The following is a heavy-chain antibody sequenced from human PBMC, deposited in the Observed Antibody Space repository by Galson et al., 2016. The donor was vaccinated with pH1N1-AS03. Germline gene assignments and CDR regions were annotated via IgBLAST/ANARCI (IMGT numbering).Heavy chain of an antibody. J-gene: IGHJ6*02. CDR2: IKYSGRT. V-gene: IGHV4-39*07. Sequence: ETLSPTCTALGGSISNSRYYWGWIRQPPGKGLEWIGSIKYSGRTDYNPPLKSRVTMSLDTSKSQFSLNLASMTAADTAVYYCARMFGDFSPFDVWGQGTTVTISS. CDR3: ARMFGDFSPFDV. D-gene: IGHD3-10*02. CDR1: GGSISNSRYY.